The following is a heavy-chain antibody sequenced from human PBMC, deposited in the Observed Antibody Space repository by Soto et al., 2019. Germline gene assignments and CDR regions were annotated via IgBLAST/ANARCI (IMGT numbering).Heavy chain of an antibody. D-gene: IGHD2-15*01. CDR2: ISGSGGST. CDR3: AKGGDQGLGYDIVVVVADIPFDY. V-gene: IGHV3-23*01. J-gene: IGHJ4*02. Sequence: GGSLRLSCAASGFTFSSYAMSWVRQAPGKGLEWVSAISGSGGSTYYADSVKGRFTISRDNSKNTLYLQMNSLRAEDTAVYYCAKGGDQGLGYDIVVVVADIPFDYWGQGTLVTVSS. CDR1: GFTFSSYA.